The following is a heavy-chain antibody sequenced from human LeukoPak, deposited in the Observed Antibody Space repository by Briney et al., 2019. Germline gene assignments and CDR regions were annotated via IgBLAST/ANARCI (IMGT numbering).Heavy chain of an antibody. J-gene: IGHJ4*02. CDR2: ISASGGST. D-gene: IGHD1-26*01. CDR3: AKGQSGSYGGVFGY. CDR1: GFTFNSYA. V-gene: IGHV3-23*01. Sequence: GGSLRLSCAASGFTFNSYAMTWVRQAPGKGLDWVSVISASGGSTYYADSVKGRFTISRDNSKNTLYLQMNGLRAEDTAVYYCAKGQSGSYGGVFGYWGQGTLVTVSS.